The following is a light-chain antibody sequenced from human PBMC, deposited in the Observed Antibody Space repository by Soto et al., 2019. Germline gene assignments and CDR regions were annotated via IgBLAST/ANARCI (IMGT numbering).Light chain of an antibody. J-gene: IGKJ4*01. CDR2: STS. Sequence: EIVLTQSPGTLSLSPGERATLSCRATQRVSSTYLAWYQQKPGQAPRLLIYSTSTRATGIPDRFSGSGSGTDFTLTISRLEPVDFAVYYCQQYDKSPITFGGGTKVEIK. V-gene: IGKV3-20*01. CDR3: QQYDKSPIT. CDR1: QRVSSTY.